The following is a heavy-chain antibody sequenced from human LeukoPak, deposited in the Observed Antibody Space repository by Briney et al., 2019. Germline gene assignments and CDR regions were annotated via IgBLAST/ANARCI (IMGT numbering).Heavy chain of an antibody. J-gene: IGHJ4*02. D-gene: IGHD6-19*01. CDR2: IYTSGST. CDR3: ARISGWYGYFDH. V-gene: IGHV4-4*07. CDR1: GGSISSYY. Sequence: SETLSLTCTVSGGSISSYYWSWIRQPARKGLEWIGRIYTSGSTNYNPSLKSRVTISVDKSKNQFSLKLSSLTAADTAVYYCARISGWYGYFDHWGQGTLVTVSS.